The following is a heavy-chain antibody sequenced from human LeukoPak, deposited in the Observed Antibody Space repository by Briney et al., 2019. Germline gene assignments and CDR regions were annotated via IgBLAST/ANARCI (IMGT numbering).Heavy chain of an antibody. CDR1: GGTFSSYA. V-gene: IGHV1-69*04. CDR3: ARSTATSIAAAFDY. Sequence: GASVKVSCKASGGTFSSYAISWVRQAPGQGLEWMGRIIPILGIANYAQKFQSRVTITADKSTSTAYMELSSLRSEDTAVYYCARSTATSIAAAFDYWGQGTLVTVSS. J-gene: IGHJ4*02. D-gene: IGHD6-13*01. CDR2: IIPILGIA.